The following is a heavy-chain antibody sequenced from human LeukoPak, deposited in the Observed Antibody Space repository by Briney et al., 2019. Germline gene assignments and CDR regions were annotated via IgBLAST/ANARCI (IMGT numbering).Heavy chain of an antibody. CDR3: ARGIAVAPYHYHYYMDV. Sequence: GASVKVSCKASGGTFSSYAISWVRQAPGQGLEWMGGIIPIFGTANYAQKFQGRVTITTDESTSTAYMELSSLRSEDTAVYYCARGIAVAPYHYHYYMDVWGKGTTVTVSS. CDR2: IIPIFGTA. CDR1: GGTFSSYA. V-gene: IGHV1-69*05. D-gene: IGHD6-19*01. J-gene: IGHJ6*03.